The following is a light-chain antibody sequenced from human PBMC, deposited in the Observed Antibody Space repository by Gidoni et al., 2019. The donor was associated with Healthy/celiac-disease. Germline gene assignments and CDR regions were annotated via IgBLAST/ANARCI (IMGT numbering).Light chain of an antibody. CDR3: QSYESSLFVV. CDR2: GNS. V-gene: IGLV1-40*01. CDR1: SSNIGAGYD. J-gene: IGLJ2*01. Sequence: QSVLTQPPSVSGAPGQRVTISCPGSSSNIGAGYDVPWYQQLPGTAPKLLIYGNSNRPSGVPDRFSGSKSGTSASLAITGLQAEDEADYYCQSYESSLFVVFGGGTKLTVL.